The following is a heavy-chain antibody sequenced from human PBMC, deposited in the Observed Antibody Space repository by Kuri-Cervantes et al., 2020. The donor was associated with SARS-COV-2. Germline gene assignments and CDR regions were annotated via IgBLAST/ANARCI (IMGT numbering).Heavy chain of an antibody. D-gene: IGHD6-19*01. CDR2: IFPYDSDT. J-gene: IGHJ4*02. CDR1: GYSFTNYW. V-gene: IGHV5-51*01. CDR3: ARRIAVAGTSGARFDY. Sequence: GGSLRLSCKVSGYSFTNYWIGWVRQVPGKGLEWMGIIFPYDSDTTYSPSFQGQVTTSADKSISTTYLHWRSLKASDTAMYYCARRIAVAGTSGARFDYWGQGTLVTVSS.